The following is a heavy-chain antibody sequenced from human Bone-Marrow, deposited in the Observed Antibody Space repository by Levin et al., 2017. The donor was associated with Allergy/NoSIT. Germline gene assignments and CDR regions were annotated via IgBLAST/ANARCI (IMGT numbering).Heavy chain of an antibody. CDR1: GGSISSYY. V-gene: IGHV4-59*01. D-gene: IGHD5-24*01. Sequence: PSQTLSLTCTVSGGSISSYYWSWIRQPPGKGLEWIGYIYYSGSTNYNPSLKSRVTISVDTSKNQFSLKLSSVTAADTAVYYCAREAWRDGYNSVFDYWGQGTLVTVSS. CDR2: IYYSGST. CDR3: AREAWRDGYNSVFDY. J-gene: IGHJ4*02.